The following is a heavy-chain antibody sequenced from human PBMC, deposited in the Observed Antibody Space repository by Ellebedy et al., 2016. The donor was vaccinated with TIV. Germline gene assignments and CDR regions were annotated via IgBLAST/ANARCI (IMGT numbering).Heavy chain of an antibody. CDR2: LTADGRST. CDR3: RPGHYSDA. CDR1: GFSLSNSF. V-gene: IGHV3-23*01. J-gene: IGHJ4*02. Sequence: LSLTXXASGFSLSNSFMSWIRQAPGKGLEWASTLTADGRSTYFADSVKGRFTISRDNSKNTVYLQMNSLRSEDTAVYYCRPGHYSDAWGQGTLVTVSS.